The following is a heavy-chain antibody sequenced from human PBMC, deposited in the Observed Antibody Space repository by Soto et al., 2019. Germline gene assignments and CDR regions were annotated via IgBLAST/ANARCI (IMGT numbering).Heavy chain of an antibody. CDR2: IRSKANSYAT. V-gene: IGHV3-73*01. CDR3: TRLEVLWFGELLGYYGMDV. Sequence: PGGSLRLSCAASGFTFSGSAMHWVRQASGKGLEWVGRIRSKANSYATAYAASVKGRFTISRDDSKNTAYLQMNSLKTEDTAVYYCTRLEVLWFGELLGYYGMDVWGQGTTVTVSS. CDR1: GFTFSGSA. D-gene: IGHD3-10*01. J-gene: IGHJ6*02.